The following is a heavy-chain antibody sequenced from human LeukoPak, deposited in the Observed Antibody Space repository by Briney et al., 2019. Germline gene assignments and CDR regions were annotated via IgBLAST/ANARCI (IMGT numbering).Heavy chain of an antibody. J-gene: IGHJ4*02. CDR2: IYYSGST. Sequence: SETLSLTCAVSGGSISSSNWWSWVRQPPGKGLEWIGSIYYSGSTYYNPSLKSRVTISVDTSKNQFSLKLSSVTAADTAVYYCAKARHGSGSYYGDYWGQGTLVTVSS. V-gene: IGHV4-4*02. CDR3: AKARHGSGSYYGDY. CDR1: GGSISSSNW. D-gene: IGHD3-10*01.